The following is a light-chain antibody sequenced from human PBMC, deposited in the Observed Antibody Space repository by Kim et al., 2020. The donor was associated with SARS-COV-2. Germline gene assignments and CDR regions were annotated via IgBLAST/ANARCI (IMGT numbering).Light chain of an antibody. CDR1: SGHSNYA. Sequence: ASVKLTCTRSSGHSNYAIAWHQQQPEKGPRYLMKLYSDGRHSKGDGIPDRFSGSSSGAERYLIISSLQSEEESDYFCQAWGAGVLVFWGGTKVTVL. CDR3: QAWGAGVLV. CDR2: LYSDGRH. V-gene: IGLV4-69*01. J-gene: IGLJ3*02.